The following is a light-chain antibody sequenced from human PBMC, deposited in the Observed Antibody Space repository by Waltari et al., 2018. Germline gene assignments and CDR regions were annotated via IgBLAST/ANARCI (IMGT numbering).Light chain of an antibody. CDR2: AAS. CDR3: QQSYSTPPYT. J-gene: IGKJ2*01. CDR1: QSISSY. V-gene: IGKV1-39*01. Sequence: DIQMTQSPSSLSASVGDRVTITCRASQSISSYLNWYQQKPGNAPKPLIYAASSLQSGVPSRFSGSGSGTDFTLTISSLQPEDFATYYCQQSYSTPPYTFGQGTKLEIK.